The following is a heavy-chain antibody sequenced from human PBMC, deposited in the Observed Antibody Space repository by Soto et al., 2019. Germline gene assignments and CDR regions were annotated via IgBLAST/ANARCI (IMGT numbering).Heavy chain of an antibody. CDR1: GGTFSSYA. J-gene: IGHJ6*02. V-gene: IGHV1-69*12. CDR2: IIPIFGTA. Sequence: QVQLVQSGAEVKKPGSSVKVSCKASGGTFSSYAISWVRQAPGQGLEWMGGIIPIFGTANYAQKFQGRVTITADESTSTAYMALSRLRSEDTAVYYCATGIWSPYYYGRDVWRQGTTVTVSS. CDR3: ATGIWSPYYYGRDV. D-gene: IGHD2-15*01.